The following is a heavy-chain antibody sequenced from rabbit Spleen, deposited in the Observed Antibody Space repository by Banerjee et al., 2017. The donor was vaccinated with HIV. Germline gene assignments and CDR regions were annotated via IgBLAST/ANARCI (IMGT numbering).Heavy chain of an antibody. CDR1: GFTISSSYW. Sequence: EESGGDLVQPEGSLTLTCKASGFTISSSYWICWVRQAPGKGLEWIACIYAGNGNTDYANWVNGRFTVSRPSSTTVTLQMTSLTAADSATYFCARHTHYLYLWGPGTLVTVS. CDR3: ARHTHYLYL. CDR2: IYAGNGNT. V-gene: IGHV1S45*01. D-gene: IGHD6-1*01. J-gene: IGHJ2*01.